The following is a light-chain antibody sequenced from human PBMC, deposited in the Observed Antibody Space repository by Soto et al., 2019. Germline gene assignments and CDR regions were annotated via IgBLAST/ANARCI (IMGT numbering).Light chain of an antibody. CDR1: QSVSSN. V-gene: IGKV3D-15*01. CDR3: QQSYSTPWT. Sequence: IVMTQSPATLSVSPGERATLSCRASQSVSSNLAWYQQKPGQAPRLLIYDASNRATGIPSRFSGSGSGTDFTLTISSLQPEDFATYYCQQSYSTPWTFGQGTKVDIK. J-gene: IGKJ1*01. CDR2: DAS.